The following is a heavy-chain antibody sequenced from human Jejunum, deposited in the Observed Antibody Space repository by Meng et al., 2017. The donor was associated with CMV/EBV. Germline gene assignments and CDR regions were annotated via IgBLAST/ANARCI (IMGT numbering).Heavy chain of an antibody. D-gene: IGHD3-22*01. CDR1: ADYY. V-gene: IGHV4-30-4*08. Sequence: ADYYWNWIRQSPRKGLEWIGYIYYSGSAYYTPSLKSRLNMSVDTSKNQFSLHLSSVTAADTAVYYCARAYAYYYDSSVYYFDYWGQGALVTVSS. CDR2: IYYSGSA. CDR3: ARAYAYYYDSSVYYFDY. J-gene: IGHJ4*02.